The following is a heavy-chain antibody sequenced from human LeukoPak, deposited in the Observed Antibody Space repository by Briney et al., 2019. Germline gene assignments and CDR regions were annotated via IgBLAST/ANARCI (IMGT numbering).Heavy chain of an antibody. Sequence: GALRLSCAASGFTFSSYGMHWVRQAPGKGLEWVAVISYDGSNKYYADSVKGRFTISRDNSKNTLYLQMNSLRAEDTAVYYCAKDLDSSPDYWGQGTLVTVSS. J-gene: IGHJ4*02. CDR3: AKDLDSSPDY. CDR2: ISYDGSNK. V-gene: IGHV3-30*18. D-gene: IGHD6-13*01. CDR1: GFTFSSYG.